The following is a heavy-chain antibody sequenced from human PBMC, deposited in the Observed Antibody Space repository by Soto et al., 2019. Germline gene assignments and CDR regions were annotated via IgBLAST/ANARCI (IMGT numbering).Heavy chain of an antibody. CDR3: AKDLYSNYGDAFDI. Sequence: QSGGSLRLSCAASGFTFDDYAMHWVRQAPGKGLEWVSGISWNSDNIVYADSVKGRFTISRDNAKNSLSLQMNSLRAEDTALYYCAKDLYSNYGDAFDIWGQGTMVTVSS. V-gene: IGHV3-9*01. D-gene: IGHD4-4*01. CDR1: GFTFDDYA. CDR2: ISWNSDNI. J-gene: IGHJ3*02.